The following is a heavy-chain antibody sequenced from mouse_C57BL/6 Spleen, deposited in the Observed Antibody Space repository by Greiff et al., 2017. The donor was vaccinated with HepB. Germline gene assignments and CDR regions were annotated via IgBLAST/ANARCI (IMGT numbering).Heavy chain of an antibody. CDR2: ISDGGSYT. CDR1: GFTFSSYA. CDR3: ASHYYGSSLYWYFDV. J-gene: IGHJ1*03. V-gene: IGHV5-4*03. Sequence: EVKVVESGGGLVKPGGSLKLSCAASGFTFSSYAMSWVRQTPEKRLEWVATISDGGSYTYYPDNVKGRFTISRDNAKNNLYLQMSHLKSEDTAMYYCASHYYGSSLYWYFDVWGTGTTVTVSS. D-gene: IGHD1-1*01.